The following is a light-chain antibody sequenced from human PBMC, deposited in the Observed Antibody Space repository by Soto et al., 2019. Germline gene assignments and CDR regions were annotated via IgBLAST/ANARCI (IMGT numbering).Light chain of an antibody. CDR2: SNN. CDR3: AAWDDSLNGFYV. CDR1: RSNIGRNT. V-gene: IGLV1-44*01. J-gene: IGLJ1*01. Sequence: QSAVTQPPSASGTPGQRVAISCSGGRSNIGRNTVNWYQQLPGTAPKLLIFSNNQRPSGVPARFSGSKSGTSASLAISGLQSGDEGDYYCAAWDDSLNGFYVFGTGTKLTVL.